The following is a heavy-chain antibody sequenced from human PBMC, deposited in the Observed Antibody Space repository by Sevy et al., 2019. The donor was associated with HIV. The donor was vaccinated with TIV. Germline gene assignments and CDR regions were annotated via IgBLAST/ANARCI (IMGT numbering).Heavy chain of an antibody. D-gene: IGHD3-10*01. V-gene: IGHV4-61*02. CDR2: VYSSGRT. J-gene: IGHJ6*02. Sequence: LRLSCTVSGDSISSGNHWWSWIRQPAGKGLEWIGRVYSSGRTMYNSSLKSRVTMSVDTSKNQFSLMVSSLIAADTAIYYCARDGIRRDYYHGMDVLGQGTTVTVSS. CDR1: GDSISSGNHW. CDR3: ARDGIRRDYYHGMDV.